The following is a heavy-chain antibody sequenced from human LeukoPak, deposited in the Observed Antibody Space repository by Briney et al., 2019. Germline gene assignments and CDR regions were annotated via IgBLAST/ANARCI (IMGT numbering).Heavy chain of an antibody. V-gene: IGHV3-48*01. Sequence: SGGSLRLSCAASGFTFSNYSMNWVRQAPGKGLEWVSYISRSSSTIYYADSLKGRFTISRDNAKNSLYLQMNSLRAEDTAVYYCVGKYYFHYWGQGTLVTVSS. CDR1: GFTFSNYS. CDR3: VGKYYFHY. CDR2: ISRSSSTI. J-gene: IGHJ4*02.